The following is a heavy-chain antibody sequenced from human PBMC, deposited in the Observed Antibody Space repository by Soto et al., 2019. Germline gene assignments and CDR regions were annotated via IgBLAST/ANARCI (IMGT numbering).Heavy chain of an antibody. CDR3: ARHFPGPRVEYQLPRPYYYYYGMDV. Sequence: PSETLSLTCTVSGGSISSYYWSWIRQPPGKGLEWIGYIYYSGSTNYNPSLKSRVTISVDTSKNQFSLKLSSLTAADTAVYYCARHFPGPRVEYQLPRPYYYYYGMDVWGQGTTVTVSS. CDR2: IYYSGST. J-gene: IGHJ6*02. D-gene: IGHD2-2*01. CDR1: GGSISSYY. V-gene: IGHV4-59*08.